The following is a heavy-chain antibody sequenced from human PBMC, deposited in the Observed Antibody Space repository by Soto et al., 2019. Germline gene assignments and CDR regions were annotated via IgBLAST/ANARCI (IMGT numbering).Heavy chain of an antibody. J-gene: IGHJ4*02. Sequence: GGSLRLSCAASGFSVRSNYISWVRQAPGKGLEWVSVIYSGGSTYYADSVKGRFTISRDNSKNTLYLQMNSLRAEDTAVYYCARKMTTVTTSFDYWGQGTLVTVSS. V-gene: IGHV3-53*01. D-gene: IGHD4-17*01. CDR2: IYSGGST. CDR3: ARKMTTVTTSFDY. CDR1: GFSVRSNY.